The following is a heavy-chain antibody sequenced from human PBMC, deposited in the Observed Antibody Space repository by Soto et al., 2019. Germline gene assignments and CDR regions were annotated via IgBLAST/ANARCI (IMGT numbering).Heavy chain of an antibody. CDR2: IIRIFGTA. CDR3: ALGAATPGFYCYGMDV. V-gene: IGHV1-69*12. J-gene: IGHJ6*02. CDR1: GGTFSSYA. D-gene: IGHD2-15*01. Sequence: QVQLVQSGAEVKKPGSSVTVSCKASGGTFSSYAISWVRQAPGQGLEWMGGIIRIFGTANYAQKFQGRVTIAADECRRTAYMELSSLRSEDTAVYYCALGAATPGFYCYGMDVWGQGTTVTVSS.